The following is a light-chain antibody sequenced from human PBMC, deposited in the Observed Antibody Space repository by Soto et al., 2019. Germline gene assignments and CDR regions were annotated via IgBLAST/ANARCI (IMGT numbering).Light chain of an antibody. CDR2: DTS. CDR3: QQRYGWPS. Sequence: EIVLTQSPATLSLSPGERATLSCRASQTVNGYLAWYQHKLGQAPRLLIYDTSNRATGVPARFSGSGSGTDFTLTISSLEPEDSAFYYCQQRYGWPSFGQGTKLEIK. CDR1: QTVNGY. J-gene: IGKJ2*01. V-gene: IGKV3-11*01.